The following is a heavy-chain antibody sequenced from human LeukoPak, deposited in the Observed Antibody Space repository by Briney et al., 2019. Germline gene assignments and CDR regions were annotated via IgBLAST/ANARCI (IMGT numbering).Heavy chain of an antibody. J-gene: IGHJ6*02. CDR3: ATRVYCGGDCYSSHGMDV. D-gene: IGHD2-21*02. CDR1: GFTFSYYY. Sequence: GGSLRLSCAASGFTFSYYYMSWIRQAPGKGLEWVSYINNSGITIYYADSVKGRFTISRDNAKNSLYLQMNSLRPEDTAVYYCATRVYCGGDCYSSHGMDVWGPGTTVTVSS. CDR2: INNSGITI. V-gene: IGHV3-11*01.